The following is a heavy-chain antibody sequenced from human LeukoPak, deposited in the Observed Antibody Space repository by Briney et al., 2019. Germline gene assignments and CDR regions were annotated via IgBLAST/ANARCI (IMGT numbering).Heavy chain of an antibody. CDR3: ARGRDGYSSDWFDP. V-gene: IGHV4-38-2*02. Sequence: SETLSLTCTVSGYSISSGYYWGWIRQPPGKRLEWIGSINHSGSTYYNPSLRSRVTISVDTSKNQFSLKLSSVTAADTAVYYCARGRDGYSSDWFDPWGQGTLVTVSS. CDR1: GYSISSGYY. CDR2: INHSGST. D-gene: IGHD5-24*01. J-gene: IGHJ5*02.